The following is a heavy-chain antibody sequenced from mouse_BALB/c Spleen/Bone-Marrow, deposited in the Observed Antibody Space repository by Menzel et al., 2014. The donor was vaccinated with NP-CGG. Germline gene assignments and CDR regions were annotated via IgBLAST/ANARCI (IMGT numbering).Heavy chain of an antibody. CDR2: IYPGNVNT. Sequence: VQLQQSGPELVKPGASVRISCKTSGYTFTSYYIHWVKQRPGQGLEWIGWIYPGNVNTNYNDNFKGKATLTADKSSSSVYMQPVSLASKDSAVYVCERSQDVRDAVDYWGQGTSVTVSS. CDR3: ERSQDVRDAVDY. V-gene: IGHV1S50*01. J-gene: IGHJ4*01. CDR1: GYTFTSYY.